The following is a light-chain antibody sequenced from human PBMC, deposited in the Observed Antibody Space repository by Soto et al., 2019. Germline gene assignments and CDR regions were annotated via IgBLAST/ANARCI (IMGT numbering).Light chain of an antibody. V-gene: IGKV1-5*01. CDR2: DAS. J-gene: IGKJ5*01. CDR3: QQYYNTPPN. Sequence: GDRVTITCRASQSIVSWLAWYQQKPGKAPKLLIYDASSLESGVPSRFSGSGSGTDFTLTISSLQAEDVAVYYCQQYYNTPPNFGQGTRLETK. CDR1: QSIVSW.